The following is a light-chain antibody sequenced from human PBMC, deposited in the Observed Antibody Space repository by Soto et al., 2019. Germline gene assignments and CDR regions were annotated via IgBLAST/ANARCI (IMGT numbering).Light chain of an antibody. CDR3: GTWDSDLSAEV. V-gene: IGLV1-51*01. Sequence: QSALTQPPSVSAAPGQKVTISCSGSSSNIGTNYVSWYQQLPGRAPKLVIFDNSKRPSGIPGRFSGSKSGSSATLGVTGLQTGDEADYYCGTWDSDLSAEVFGGGTKLTVL. CDR1: SSNIGTNY. CDR2: DNS. J-gene: IGLJ3*02.